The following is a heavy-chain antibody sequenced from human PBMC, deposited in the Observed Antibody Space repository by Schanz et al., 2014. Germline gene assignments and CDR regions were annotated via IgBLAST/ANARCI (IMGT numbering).Heavy chain of an antibody. CDR3: ARDHVATTDYDYFFYYLDV. CDR2: INLSGGST. J-gene: IGHJ6*03. D-gene: IGHD1-1*01. CDR1: GGTFSSDT. Sequence: QVHLVQSGAEVKKPGSSVKVSCKASGGTFSSDTFSWVRQAPGQGLEWMGIINLSGGSTNNAQKFQGRLTMTRDTSTSTVYMELSSLRSDDTAVYYCARDHVATTDYDYFFYYLDVWATGITVIVSS. V-gene: IGHV1-46*01.